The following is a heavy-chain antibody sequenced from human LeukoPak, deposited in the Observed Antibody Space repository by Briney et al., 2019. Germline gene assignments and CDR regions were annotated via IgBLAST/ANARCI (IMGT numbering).Heavy chain of an antibody. CDR2: ISSSSSYI. D-gene: IGHD3-9*01. CDR3: ARDNGYYDILTGYYEGPNWFDP. V-gene: IGHV3-21*01. Sequence: GGSLRLSCAASGFTFSSYSMNWVRQAPGKGLEWVSSISSSSSYIYYADSVKGRFTISRDNAKNSLYLQMNSLRAEDTAVYYCARDNGYYDILTGYYEGPNWFDPWGQGTLVTVSS. CDR1: GFTFSSYS. J-gene: IGHJ5*02.